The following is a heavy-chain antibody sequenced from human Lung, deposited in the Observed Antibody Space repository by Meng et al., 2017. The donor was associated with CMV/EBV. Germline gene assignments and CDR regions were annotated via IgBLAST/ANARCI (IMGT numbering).Heavy chain of an antibody. Sequence: EYGLTIVKKGKNRGGKEAGKGKEWGADNLEDGSNKKKEDKERGRITITRENSKKILYMEVNTPTTEDTAVYYCTTLSTAGPEYFDYWGQGTLVTVSS. CDR2: NLEDGSNK. CDR1: GLTIVKKG. J-gene: IGHJ4*02. CDR3: TTLSTAGPEYFDY. D-gene: IGHD6-13*01. V-gene: IGHV3-30*03.